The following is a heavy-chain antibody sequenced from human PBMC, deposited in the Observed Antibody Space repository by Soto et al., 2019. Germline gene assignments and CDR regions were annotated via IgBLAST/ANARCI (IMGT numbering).Heavy chain of an antibody. CDR1: GGSISSYY. V-gene: IGHV4-59*01. D-gene: IGHD1-26*01. CDR3: ARGSGSYSYDY. J-gene: IGHJ4*02. Sequence: QVQLQESGPGLVKPSETLSLTCTVSGGSISSYYWSWIRQPPGKGLEWIGYIYYSGSTNYNPSLKRRVTKSVHPSNNQFSLKLSSVTAADTAVYYCARGSGSYSYDYWGQGTLVTVSS. CDR2: IYYSGST.